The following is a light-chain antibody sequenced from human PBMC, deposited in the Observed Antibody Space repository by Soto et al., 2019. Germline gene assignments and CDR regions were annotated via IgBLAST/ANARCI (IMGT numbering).Light chain of an antibody. V-gene: IGKV4-1*01. CDR2: GAS. J-gene: IGKJ5*01. CDR1: QSVLYRSDNRNY. CDR3: QQHYNVPRIT. Sequence: DIVMAQSPDSLAVSLGDRATINCKSSQSVLYRSDNRNYLAWYQPKPGQTPKLFVYGASTRESGVPDRFSGSGSGTDFTLTISSLQAEYVSVYDDQQHYNVPRITFGQGTRLEIK.